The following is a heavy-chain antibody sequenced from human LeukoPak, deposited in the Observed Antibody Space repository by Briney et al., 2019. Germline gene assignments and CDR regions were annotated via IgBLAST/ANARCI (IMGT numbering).Heavy chain of an antibody. Sequence: PGGSLRLSCAASGFTFSSYAMSWVRQAPGKGLEWVSVISGSGGSTYYADSVKGRFTISRDNSKNTLYLQMNSLRAEDTAVYYCAKSGSYDSSGYYPSGFDYWGQGTLVTVSS. CDR1: GFTFSSYA. J-gene: IGHJ4*02. V-gene: IGHV3-23*01. D-gene: IGHD3-22*01. CDR2: ISGSGGST. CDR3: AKSGSYDSSGYYPSGFDY.